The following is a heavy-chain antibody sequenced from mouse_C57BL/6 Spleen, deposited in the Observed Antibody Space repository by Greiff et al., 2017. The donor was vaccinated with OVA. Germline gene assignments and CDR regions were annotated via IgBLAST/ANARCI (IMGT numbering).Heavy chain of an antibody. D-gene: IGHD1-1*01. CDR2: IYPGDGDT. V-gene: IGHV1-82*01. J-gene: IGHJ1*03. CDR1: GYAFSSSW. Sequence: QVHVKQSGPELVKPGASVKISCKASGYAFSSSWMNWVKQRPGKGLEWIGRIYPGDGDTNYNGKFKGKATLTADKSSSTAYMQLRSLTSEDSAVYFCARGDYYYGSSYGYFDVWGTGTTVTVSS. CDR3: ARGDYYYGSSYGYFDV.